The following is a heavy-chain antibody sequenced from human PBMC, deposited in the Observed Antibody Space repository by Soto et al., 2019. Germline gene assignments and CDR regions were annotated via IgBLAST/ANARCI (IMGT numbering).Heavy chain of an antibody. CDR3: ATATNSTVSATLYHYGMDV. J-gene: IGHJ6*02. Sequence: QVQLVQSGAEVKKPGSSVKVSCQASGGTFNNFAFTWVRQAPGQGLEWLGGIMPVFHTTNIAQTFQDRITVTADDFTTTVYMEMTSLRYDDTAVYYSATATNSTVSATLYHYGMDVWGQGTTVTVSS. CDR2: IMPVFHTT. CDR1: GGTFNNFA. V-gene: IGHV1-69*01. D-gene: IGHD6-25*01.